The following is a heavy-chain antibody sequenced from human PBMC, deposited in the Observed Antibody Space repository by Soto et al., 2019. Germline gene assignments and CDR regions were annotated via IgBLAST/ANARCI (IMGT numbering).Heavy chain of an antibody. CDR3: ARDGAYCSGTGCRDYYHYMDV. CDR1: GFSFSDYT. V-gene: IGHV3-21*01. J-gene: IGHJ6*03. Sequence: EVKLVESGGGLVKPGGSLRLSRAASGFSFSDYTMNWVRQAPGKGLEWVSSISGSSSYIYYADSVKGRFTVSRDNAKKSLYLQMNSLRAEDTAVYYCARDGAYCSGTGCRDYYHYMDVWGKGTTVTVSS. D-gene: IGHD2-2*01. CDR2: ISGSSSYI.